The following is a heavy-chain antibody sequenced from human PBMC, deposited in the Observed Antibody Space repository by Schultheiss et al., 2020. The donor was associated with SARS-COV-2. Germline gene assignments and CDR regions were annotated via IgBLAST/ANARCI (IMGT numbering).Heavy chain of an antibody. CDR3: ARDSYADKGWYFDL. Sequence: SETLSLTCIVSGGSVSGHYWSWIRQPPGRGLEWIGYLYYTGNTNYNPSLKSRVTISVDTSKNQFSLKVSSVTAADTAVYYCARDSYADKGWYFDLWGRGTLVTVSS. J-gene: IGHJ2*01. V-gene: IGHV4-59*02. D-gene: IGHD4-17*01. CDR1: GGSVSGHY. CDR2: LYYTGNT.